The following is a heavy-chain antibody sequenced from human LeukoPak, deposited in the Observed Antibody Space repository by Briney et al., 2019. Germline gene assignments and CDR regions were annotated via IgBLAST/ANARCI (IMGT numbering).Heavy chain of an antibody. V-gene: IGHV6-1*01. CDR1: GDSVSSNSAA. D-gene: IGHD3-16*01. J-gene: IGHJ4*02. CDR3: AGEELGFDH. CDR2: TYYRSTWYY. Sequence: SQTFSLTCAISGDSVSSNSAAWTWIRQSPSRGLEWLGRTYYRSTWYYEYSVSVESRITINPETSKNQFSLQVNSVSPEDTAVYYCAGEELGFDHWGQGTLVTVSS.